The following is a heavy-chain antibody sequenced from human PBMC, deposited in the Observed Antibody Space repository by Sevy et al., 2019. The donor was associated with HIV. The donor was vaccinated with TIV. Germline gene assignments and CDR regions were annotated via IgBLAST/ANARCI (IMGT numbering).Heavy chain of an antibody. CDR3: VKDRYYDTSGYSYYYFDL. V-gene: IGHV3-9*01. CDR1: GLTFDDYA. J-gene: IGHJ2*01. CDR2: ISWNSGNI. Sequence: GGSPRLSCAASGLTFDDYAMHWVRQAPGKGLEWVSGISWNSGNIAYADSVKGRFTISRDNAKNSLYLQMNSLRDEDTALYYCVKDRYYDTSGYSYYYFDLWGRGTLVTVSS. D-gene: IGHD3-22*01.